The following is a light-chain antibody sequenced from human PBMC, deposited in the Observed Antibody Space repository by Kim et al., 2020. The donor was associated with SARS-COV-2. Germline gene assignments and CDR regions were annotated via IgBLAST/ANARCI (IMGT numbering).Light chain of an antibody. V-gene: IGLV3-21*04. J-gene: IGLJ2*01. CDR2: YDT. CDR1: NIGRKS. Sequence: SVAQGETATITCGGNNIGRKSVHWYQQKPGQAPVLVISYDTDRPSGIPERFSGSNSGNTATLTISRVEAGDEADYYGQVWDDGSVIFGGGTQLTVL. CDR3: QVWDDGSVI.